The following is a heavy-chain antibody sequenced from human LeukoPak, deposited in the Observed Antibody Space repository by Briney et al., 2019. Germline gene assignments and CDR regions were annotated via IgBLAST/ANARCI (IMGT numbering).Heavy chain of an antibody. J-gene: IGHJ4*02. D-gene: IGHD3-22*01. CDR2: INQDGSDQ. V-gene: IGHV3-7*04. CDR3: ARDYSSGRYF. CDR1: GFTFSTKW. Sequence: PGGSLRLSCAASGFTFSTKWMSWVRQAAGKGLEWVATINQDGSDQYYGHSVEGRLTISRDNAKNSLALQVKSLRAEDTAVYYCARDYSSGRYFWGQGTLVTVSS.